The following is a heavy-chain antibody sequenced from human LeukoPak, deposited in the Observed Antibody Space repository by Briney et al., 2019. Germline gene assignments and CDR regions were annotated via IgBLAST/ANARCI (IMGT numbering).Heavy chain of an antibody. CDR2: ISGSGANT. D-gene: IGHD3-10*01. CDR3: AKHLGSHNFDY. Sequence: PGGSLRLSYAASGFTFNGYDMSWVRQAPGKGLEWVSSISGSGANTYYANSVKGRFTVYRDNSKNTLYLQVNNLRAEDTAVYYCAKHLGSHNFDYWGQGILVTVSS. V-gene: IGHV3-23*01. CDR1: GFTFNGYD. J-gene: IGHJ4*02.